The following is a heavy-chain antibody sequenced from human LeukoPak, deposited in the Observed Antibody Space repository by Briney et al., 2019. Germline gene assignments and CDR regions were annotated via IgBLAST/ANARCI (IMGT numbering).Heavy chain of an antibody. CDR2: IWDDGNNK. J-gene: IGHJ5*02. V-gene: IGHV3-33*01. D-gene: IGHD2-8*01. CDR3: ARDNGEWRLNWFDH. Sequence: GGSLRLSCAASGFTFTSYGMHWVRQAPGKGLDWVALIWDDGNNKYYADSVKGRFTISRDNSKSTLYLQMNSLRAEDTAVYYCARDNGEWRLNWFDHWGQGTLVTVSS. CDR1: GFTFTSYG.